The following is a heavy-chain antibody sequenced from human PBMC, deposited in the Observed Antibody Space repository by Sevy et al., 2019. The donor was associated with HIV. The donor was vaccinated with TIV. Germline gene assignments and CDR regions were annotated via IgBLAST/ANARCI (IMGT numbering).Heavy chain of an antibody. CDR1: GSTLTALS. D-gene: IGHD3-22*01. CDR3: ASAREYYSDNSGYLDY. Sequence: ASVKVSCKVSGSTLTALSMHWVRQAPGKGLEWMGRFDPEDGETIYAQKFQGRVIMTEDRSTDTAYVDLSNLRSEDTAVYYCASAREYYSDNSGYLDYWGQGTLVTVSS. J-gene: IGHJ4*02. CDR2: FDPEDGET. V-gene: IGHV1-24*01.